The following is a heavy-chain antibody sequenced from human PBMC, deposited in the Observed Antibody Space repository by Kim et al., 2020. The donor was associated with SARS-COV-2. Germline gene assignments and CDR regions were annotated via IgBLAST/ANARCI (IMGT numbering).Heavy chain of an antibody. J-gene: IGHJ5*02. V-gene: IGHV3-23*01. CDR1: GFTFSSYA. CDR3: AKRYKGGSGSYYTNWFDP. D-gene: IGHD3-10*01. CDR2: ISGSGGST. Sequence: GGSLRLSCAASGFTFSSYAMSWVRQAPGKGLEWVSAISGSGGSTYYADSVKGRFTISRDNSKNTLYLQMNSLRAEDTAVYYCAKRYKGGSGSYYTNWFDPWGQGTLVTVSS.